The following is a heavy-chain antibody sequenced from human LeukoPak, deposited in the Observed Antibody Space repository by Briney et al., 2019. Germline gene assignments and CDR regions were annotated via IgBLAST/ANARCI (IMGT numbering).Heavy chain of an antibody. CDR3: ARSTYCSGGSCSHNWFDP. D-gene: IGHD2-15*01. J-gene: IGHJ5*02. CDR2: IYYSGST. V-gene: IGHV4-39*07. CDR1: GGSISSSSYY. Sequence: PSETLSLTCTVSGGSISSSSYYWGWIRQPPGKGPEWIGSIYYSGSTYYNPSLKSRVTISVDTSKNQFSLKLSSVTAADTAVYYCARSTYCSGGSCSHNWFDPWGQGTLVTVSS.